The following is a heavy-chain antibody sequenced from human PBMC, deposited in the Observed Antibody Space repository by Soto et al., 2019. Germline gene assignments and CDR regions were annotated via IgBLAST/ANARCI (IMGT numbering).Heavy chain of an antibody. Sequence: PGESLKISCKGSGYSFTSYWIGWVRQMPGKGLEWMGIIYPGDSDTRYSPSFQGQVTISADKSISTAYLKWSSLNASDTAIYYCARLRGCCSSTSRPIPYYYYYYGMDVWGQGTTVTVSS. CDR3: ARLRGCCSSTSRPIPYYYYYYGMDV. V-gene: IGHV5-51*01. CDR1: GYSFTSYW. CDR2: IYPGDSDT. D-gene: IGHD2-2*01. J-gene: IGHJ6*02.